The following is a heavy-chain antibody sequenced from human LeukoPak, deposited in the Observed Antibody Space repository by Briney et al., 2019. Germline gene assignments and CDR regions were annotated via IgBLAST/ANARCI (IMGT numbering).Heavy chain of an antibody. CDR2: IYTSGST. V-gene: IGHV4-61*02. CDR1: GGSVSSGSYY. CDR3: ARDFGSSWYGWFDP. D-gene: IGHD6-13*01. Sequence: PSETLSLTCTVSGGSVSSGSYYWSWIRQPAGKGLEWIGRIYTSGSTNYNPSLKSRVTISVDTSKNQFSLKLSSVTAADTAVYHCARDFGSSWYGWFDPWGQGTLVTVSS. J-gene: IGHJ5*02.